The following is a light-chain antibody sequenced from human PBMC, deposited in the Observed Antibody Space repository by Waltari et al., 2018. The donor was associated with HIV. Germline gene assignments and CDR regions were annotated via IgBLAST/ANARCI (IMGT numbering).Light chain of an antibody. J-gene: IGKJ4*01. CDR2: WAS. CDR3: QQYDSTPLT. Sequence: DSLAVSLGERATINCKSSQSVLYSSNNKNYLAWYQQRPGQAPKLLIYWASTRESGVPDRFSGSGSGTDFTLTISSLQAEDAAVYYCQQYDSTPLTFGGGTKVEI. CDR1: QSVLYSSNNKNY. V-gene: IGKV4-1*01.